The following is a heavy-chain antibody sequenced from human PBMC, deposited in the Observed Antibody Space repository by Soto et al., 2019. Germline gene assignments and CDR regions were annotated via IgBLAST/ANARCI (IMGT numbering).Heavy chain of an antibody. CDR3: AKVYSSRWYRYYYYYGMDV. D-gene: IGHD6-13*01. CDR2: ISYDGSNK. Sequence: QVQLVESGGGVVQPGRSLRLSCAASGFTFSSYGMHWVRQAPGKGLEWVAVISYDGSNKYYADSVKGRFTISRDNSKNTLYLQMNSLRAEDPAVYYCAKVYSSRWYRYYYYYGMDVGGQGTTVTVSS. V-gene: IGHV3-30*18. J-gene: IGHJ6*02. CDR1: GFTFSSYG.